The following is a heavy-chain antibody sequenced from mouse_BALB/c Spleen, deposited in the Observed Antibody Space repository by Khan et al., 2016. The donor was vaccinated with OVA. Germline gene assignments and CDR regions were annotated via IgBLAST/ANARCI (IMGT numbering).Heavy chain of an antibody. CDR3: ARGSGTQWFAY. CDR2: ISTYYGDA. Sequence: QVQLKQSGAELVRPGVSVKISCKGSGYTFTDFVMHWVKQSHAKGLEWIGVISTYYGDANYNQKFKGKATMTVDNSSSTAYLELASLTSEDSAIYYFARGSGTQWFAYWGQGTLVTVSA. J-gene: IGHJ3*01. CDR1: GYTFTDFV. V-gene: IGHV1S137*01. D-gene: IGHD1-3*01.